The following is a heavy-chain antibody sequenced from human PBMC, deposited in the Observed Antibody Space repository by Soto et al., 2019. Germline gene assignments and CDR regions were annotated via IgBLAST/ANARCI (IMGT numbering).Heavy chain of an antibody. D-gene: IGHD2-15*01. CDR2: IIPIFGTA. CDR1: GGTFSSYA. Sequence: SVKVSCKASGGTFSSYAISWVRQAPGQGLEWMGGIIPIFGTANYAQKFQGRVTITADESTSTAYMELSSLRSEDTAVYYCARILGYCSGGSCDYWGQGTLVTVSS. J-gene: IGHJ4*02. CDR3: ARILGYCSGGSCDY. V-gene: IGHV1-69*13.